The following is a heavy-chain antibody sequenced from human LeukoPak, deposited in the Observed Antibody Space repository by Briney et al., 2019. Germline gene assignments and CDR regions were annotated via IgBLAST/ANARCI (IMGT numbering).Heavy chain of an antibody. CDR3: ARGSRSGSYYDSWFDP. J-gene: IGHJ5*02. V-gene: IGHV4-4*07. CDR2: IYTSGST. CDR1: GGSISSYY. Sequence: SETLSLTCTVSGGSISSYYWSWIRQPAGKGLEWIGRIYTSGSTNYNPSLKSRVTISVDTSKNQFSLKLSSVTAADTAVYYCARGSRSGSYYDSWFDPWGQGTLVTVSS. D-gene: IGHD1-26*01.